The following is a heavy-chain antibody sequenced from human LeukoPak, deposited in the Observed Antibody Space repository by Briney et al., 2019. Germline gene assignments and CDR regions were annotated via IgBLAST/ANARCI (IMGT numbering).Heavy chain of an antibody. CDR2: INDSGSS. CDR3: ARYVPDYGDYSGGFDI. V-gene: IGHV4-34*01. D-gene: IGHD4-17*01. J-gene: IGHJ3*02. CDR1: GESFSGYY. Sequence: PSETLSLTRAVYGESFSGYYWIWIRQSPGKGLEWIGDINDSGSSNYHPSLKSRVTISLDTSKTQFSLKLTSVTSADTAVYFCARYVPDYGDYSGGFDIWGQGTMVTVSS.